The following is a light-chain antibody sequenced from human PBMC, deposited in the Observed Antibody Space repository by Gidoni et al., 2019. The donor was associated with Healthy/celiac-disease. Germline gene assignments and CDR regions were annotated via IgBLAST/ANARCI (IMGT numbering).Light chain of an antibody. V-gene: IGKV3-15*01. CDR2: GAS. Sequence: ELVMTQSPVTLSVSPGERATLSCRAMQSVSSNLTWYQQKPGQAPMLLIYGASTRATGIPARFSGSGSGTEFTLTISSLQSEDFAVYYCEQYNSWPPLTFXGXTKWRSN. CDR3: EQYNSWPPLT. CDR1: QSVSSN. J-gene: IGKJ4*01.